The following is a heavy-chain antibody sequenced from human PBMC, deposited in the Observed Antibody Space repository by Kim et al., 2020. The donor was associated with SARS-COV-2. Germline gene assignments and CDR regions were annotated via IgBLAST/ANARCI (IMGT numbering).Heavy chain of an antibody. V-gene: IGHV3-33*06. CDR2: IWYDGSNK. CDR3: AKDPGYSSSWIPRFDY. D-gene: IGHD6-13*01. J-gene: IGHJ4*02. Sequence: GGSLRLSCAASGFTFSSYAMHWVRQAPGEVGEWGDVIWYDGSNKYYADSVKGRFTISRDNSKNTLYLQMNSLRAEDTAVYYCAKDPGYSSSWIPRFDYWGQGTLVTVSS. CDR1: GFTFSSYA.